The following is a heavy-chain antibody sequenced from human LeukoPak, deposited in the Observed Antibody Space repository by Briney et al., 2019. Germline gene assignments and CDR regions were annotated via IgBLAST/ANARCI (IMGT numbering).Heavy chain of an antibody. J-gene: IGHJ4*02. Sequence: SETLSLTCTVSGGSISSYYWSWIRQPAGKGLEWIGRIYTSGSTNYNPSLKSRVTISVDTSKNQFSLKLSSVTAADTAVYYCARENIVREYFDYWGQGTLVTVSS. CDR3: ARENIVREYFDY. V-gene: IGHV4-4*07. D-gene: IGHD2-15*01. CDR2: IYTSGST. CDR1: GGSISSYY.